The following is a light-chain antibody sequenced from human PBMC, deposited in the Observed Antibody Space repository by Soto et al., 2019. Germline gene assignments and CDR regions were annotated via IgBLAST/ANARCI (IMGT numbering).Light chain of an antibody. J-gene: IGKJ1*01. Sequence: DIQMTQSPSTLSASVGDRVTITYRASQSISSWLAWYQQKPGKAPKLLIYKASSLESGVPSRFSGSGSGTEFTLTISSLQPDDFATYYCKQYNSYSWTFGQGTKVDI. CDR1: QSISSW. CDR3: KQYNSYSWT. CDR2: KAS. V-gene: IGKV1-5*03.